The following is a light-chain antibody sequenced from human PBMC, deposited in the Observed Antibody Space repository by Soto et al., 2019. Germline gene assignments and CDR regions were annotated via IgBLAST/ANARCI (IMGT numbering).Light chain of an antibody. Sequence: DIQMTQSQSSLSASVGDRVTITCRASQSISSYLNWYQQKPGKAPKLLIYAASRLQSGVPSRFSGSGSGTDFTLTISSLQPEDFATYYCQQSDSTPWTFGQGTQVESK. CDR3: QQSDSTPWT. J-gene: IGKJ1*01. V-gene: IGKV1-39*01. CDR1: QSISSY. CDR2: AAS.